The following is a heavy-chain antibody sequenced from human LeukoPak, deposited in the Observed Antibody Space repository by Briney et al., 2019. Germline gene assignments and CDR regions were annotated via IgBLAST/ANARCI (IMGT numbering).Heavy chain of an antibody. CDR2: ISTNGDNT. J-gene: IGHJ6*03. D-gene: IGHD1-26*01. Sequence: GGSLRLSCAASGFTFNNYAMHWVRRAPGKGLESVSAISTNGDNTYYGNSVKGRFTISRDNSKNTVYLHMGSLRVEDMAVYYCASDQGIEGATYMDVWGRGTTVIVSS. CDR3: ASDQGIEGATYMDV. V-gene: IGHV3-64*01. CDR1: GFTFNNYA.